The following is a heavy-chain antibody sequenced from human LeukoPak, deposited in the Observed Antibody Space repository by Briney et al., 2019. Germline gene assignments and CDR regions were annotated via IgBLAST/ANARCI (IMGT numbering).Heavy chain of an antibody. CDR3: ARGAVGALYYFDY. Sequence: PSETLSLTCTVSGGSISSYYWSWIRQPPGKGLEWIGYIYYSGSTNYNPSLKSRVTISVDTSKNQFSLKLSSVTAADTAVYYCARGAVGALYYFDYWGQGTLVTVSS. D-gene: IGHD1-26*01. J-gene: IGHJ4*02. CDR2: IYYSGST. CDR1: GGSISSYY. V-gene: IGHV4-59*01.